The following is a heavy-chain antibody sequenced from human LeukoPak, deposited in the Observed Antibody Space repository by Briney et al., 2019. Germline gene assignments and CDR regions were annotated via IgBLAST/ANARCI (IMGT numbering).Heavy chain of an antibody. D-gene: IGHD5-24*01. J-gene: IGHJ5*02. CDR3: AKDAETTTIGNWFDP. CDR2: IRNDGSNK. V-gene: IGHV3-30*02. CDR1: GFTFSSYG. Sequence: GGSLRLSCAASGFTFSSYGMHWVRQAPGKGLEWVAFIRNDGSNKYYADSVKGRFTISRDNSKNTLYLQMNSLRLEDTAVYCCAKDAETTTIGNWFDPWGQGALVTVSS.